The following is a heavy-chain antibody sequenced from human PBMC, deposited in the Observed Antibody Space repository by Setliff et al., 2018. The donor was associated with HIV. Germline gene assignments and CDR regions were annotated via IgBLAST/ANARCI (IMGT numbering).Heavy chain of an antibody. V-gene: IGHV4-38-2*02. CDR3: AREATYYYDGSGYYYFDY. J-gene: IGHJ4*02. Sequence: SETLSLTCAVSGYSIRSGYYWGWIRQSPGKGLEWIGSIYYNGITNYNPSLKSRVTISVDTSKNHFSLKLSSVTAADTAVYYCAREATYYYDGSGYYYFDYWGRGTLVTVSS. D-gene: IGHD3-22*01. CDR2: IYYNGIT. CDR1: GYSIRSGYY.